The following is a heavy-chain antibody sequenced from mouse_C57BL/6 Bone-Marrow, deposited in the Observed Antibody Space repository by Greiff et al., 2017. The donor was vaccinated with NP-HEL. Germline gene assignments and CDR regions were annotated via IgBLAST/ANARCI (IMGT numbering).Heavy chain of an antibody. Sequence: EVQLQQSGAELVKPGASVKLSCTASGFNIKDYYMHWVKQRTEQGLEWIGRIDPEAGDTKYAPNFQGQATITADTSSNTAYLQLSSLTSEDTAVYYCATPYGRYWYFDVWGTGTTVTVSS. CDR1: GFNIKDYY. D-gene: IGHD1-1*02. CDR3: ATPYGRYWYFDV. CDR2: IDPEAGDT. V-gene: IGHV14-2*01. J-gene: IGHJ1*03.